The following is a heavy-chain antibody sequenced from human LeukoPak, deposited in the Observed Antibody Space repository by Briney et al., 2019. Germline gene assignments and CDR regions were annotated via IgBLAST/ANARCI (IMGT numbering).Heavy chain of an antibody. CDR1: GFTFSSYA. CDR2: ISYDGSNE. V-gene: IGHV3-30*03. J-gene: IGHJ4*02. Sequence: GGSLRLSCAVSGFTFSSYAMHWVRQAPGKGLEWVALISYDGSNEYYADSVKGRFTISRDNSKNTLYLQMNSLRAEDTAVYYCARTRTDFVGYYFDYWGQGTLVTVSS. D-gene: IGHD3/OR15-3a*01. CDR3: ARTRTDFVGYYFDY.